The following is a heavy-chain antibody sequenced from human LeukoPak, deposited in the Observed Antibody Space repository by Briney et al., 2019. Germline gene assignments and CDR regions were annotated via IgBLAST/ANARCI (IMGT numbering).Heavy chain of an antibody. Sequence: GGSLRLSCAASGFTFSTYSMNWVRQAPGKGLEWVSSISSSSSYIYYADSVKGRFTISRDNAKNSLYLQMNSLRAEDTAVYYCAALKDTSGRFDPWGQGTLVTVSS. J-gene: IGHJ5*02. CDR1: GFTFSTYS. CDR2: ISSSSSYI. V-gene: IGHV3-21*01. CDR3: AALKDTSGRFDP. D-gene: IGHD6-19*01.